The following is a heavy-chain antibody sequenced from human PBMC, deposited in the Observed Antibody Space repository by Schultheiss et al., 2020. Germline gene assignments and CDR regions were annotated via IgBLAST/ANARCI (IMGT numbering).Heavy chain of an antibody. V-gene: IGHV3-23*01. CDR3: AKDLHTYYYDSSGYHDY. CDR2: ISGSGGST. CDR1: GFTFSSYA. J-gene: IGHJ4*02. D-gene: IGHD3-22*01. Sequence: GGSLRLSCAASGFTFSSYAMSWVRQAPGKGLEWVSGISGSGGSTYYADSVKGRFTISRDNSKNTLYLQMNSLRGEDTAVYYCAKDLHTYYYDSSGYHDYWGQGSLVTVSS.